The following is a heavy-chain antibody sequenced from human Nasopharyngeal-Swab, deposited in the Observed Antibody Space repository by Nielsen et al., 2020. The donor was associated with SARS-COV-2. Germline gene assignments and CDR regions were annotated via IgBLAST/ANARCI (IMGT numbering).Heavy chain of an antibody. Sequence: GGSLRLSCAASGFTFSSYAIHWVRQAPGKGLEWVAVISYDGSNKYYADSVKGRFTISRDNSKNTLYLQMNSLRAEDTAVYYCARDGDDYYDTYDAFDIWGQGTMVTVSS. V-gene: IGHV3-30*04. CDR2: ISYDGSNK. D-gene: IGHD3-22*01. CDR3: ARDGDDYYDTYDAFDI. CDR1: GFTFSSYA. J-gene: IGHJ3*02.